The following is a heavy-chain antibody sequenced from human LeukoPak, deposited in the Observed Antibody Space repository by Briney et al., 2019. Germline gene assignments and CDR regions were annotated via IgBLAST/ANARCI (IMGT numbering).Heavy chain of an antibody. D-gene: IGHD4-17*01. CDR1: GFTFSSYA. CDR2: ISYDGSNK. Sequence: PGGSLRLSCAASGFTFSSYAMHWVRQAPGKGLEWVAVISYDGSNKYYADSVKGRFTISRDNSKNTLYLQMNSLRAEDTAVYYCAKDVTVTPYYYYYYYMDVWGKGTTVTISS. CDR3: AKDVTVTPYYYYYYYMDV. V-gene: IGHV3-30*04. J-gene: IGHJ6*03.